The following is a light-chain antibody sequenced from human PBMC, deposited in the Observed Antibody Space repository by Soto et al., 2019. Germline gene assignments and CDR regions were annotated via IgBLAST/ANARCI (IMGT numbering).Light chain of an antibody. CDR1: QTVSNNY. CDR3: QQYAGPPTT. CDR2: GAS. V-gene: IGKV3-20*01. Sequence: EVVLTQSTVTLSLSPGYRATLSCMSGQTVSNNYLAWCQQKPGQAPRVIMYGASRRATGIPDRFSGGGSGTDFTLTISRLEPEDFAVYFCQQYAGPPTTFGQGTRLEIK. J-gene: IGKJ5*01.